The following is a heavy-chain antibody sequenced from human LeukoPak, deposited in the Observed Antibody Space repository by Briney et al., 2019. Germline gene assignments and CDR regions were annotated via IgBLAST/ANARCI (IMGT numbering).Heavy chain of an antibody. CDR1: GGSISSSSYY. D-gene: IGHD1-14*01. Sequence: PSETLSHTCTVSGGSISSSSYYWGWIRQPPGKGLEWIGSIYYSGSTYYNPSLKSRVTISVDTSKNQFSLKLSSVTAADTAVYYCASEYQIYPGTTVWGQGTLVTVSS. V-gene: IGHV4-39*01. CDR3: ASEYQIYPGTTV. CDR2: IYYSGST. J-gene: IGHJ4*02.